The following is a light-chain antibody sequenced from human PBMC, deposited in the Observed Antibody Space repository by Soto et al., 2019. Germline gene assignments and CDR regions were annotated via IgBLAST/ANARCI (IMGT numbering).Light chain of an antibody. CDR2: DAS. CDR3: XXRSNWPPLT. V-gene: IGKV3-11*01. CDR1: QSVSSY. Sequence: EIVLTQSPATLSLSPGERATLSCRASQSVSSYLAWYQQKPGQAPRLLIYDASNRATGIPARFSGSGSGTDFTLTISSLEPEDXAVYYXXXRSNWPPLTFGGGTKVEIK. J-gene: IGKJ4*01.